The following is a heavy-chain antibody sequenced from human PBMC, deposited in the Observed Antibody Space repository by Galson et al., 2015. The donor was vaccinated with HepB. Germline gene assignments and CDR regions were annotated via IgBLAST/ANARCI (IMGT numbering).Heavy chain of an antibody. Sequence: SVKVSCKASGGTFSRYAISWVRQAPGQGLEWMGGITPIFGRANYAQKFQDRVTITADESTSTAYMELSSLRSEDTAVYYCASHYGSSWYWFDPWGQGTLVTVSS. CDR3: ASHYGSSWYWFDP. V-gene: IGHV1-69*13. D-gene: IGHD6-13*01. J-gene: IGHJ5*02. CDR2: ITPIFGRA. CDR1: GGTFSRYA.